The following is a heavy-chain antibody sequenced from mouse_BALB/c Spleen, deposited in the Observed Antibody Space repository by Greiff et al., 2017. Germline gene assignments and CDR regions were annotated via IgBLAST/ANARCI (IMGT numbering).Heavy chain of an antibody. Sequence: EVKLVESGPELVKPGASVKMSCKASGYTFTDYYMKWVKQSHGKSLEWIGDINPNNGDTFYNQKFKGKATLTVDKSSSTAYMQLNSLTSEDSAVYYCARSKDSTSYGNYVGYYAMDYWGQGTSVTVSS. J-gene: IGHJ4*01. D-gene: IGHD2-10*02. CDR1: GYTFTDYY. CDR2: INPNNGDT. V-gene: IGHV1-26*01. CDR3: ARSKDSTSYGNYVGYYAMDY.